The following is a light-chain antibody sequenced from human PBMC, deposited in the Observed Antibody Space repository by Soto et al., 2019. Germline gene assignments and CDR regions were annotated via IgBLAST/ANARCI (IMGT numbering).Light chain of an antibody. CDR2: DVT. J-gene: IGLJ1*01. V-gene: IGLV2-23*02. Sequence: QSVLTQPASVSGSPGQSITISCTGTSSDVGKYNLVSWYQHHPGRAPKLIIYDVTQWPAGASNRFSGSKSGNTASLTIYGLQAEDEADYYCCSYAGTTTFYVFGTGTKV. CDR3: CSYAGTTTFYV. CDR1: SSDVGKYNL.